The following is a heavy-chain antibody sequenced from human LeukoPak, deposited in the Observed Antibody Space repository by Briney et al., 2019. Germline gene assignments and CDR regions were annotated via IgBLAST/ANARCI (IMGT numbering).Heavy chain of an antibody. V-gene: IGHV3-9*01. J-gene: IGHJ4*02. CDR2: ISRNSYNI. CDR3: AKSRDDGTGYYYDY. Sequence: GGSLRVSCEASGFSFDDYAMHWVRQAPGNGLEWVAGISRNSYNIAYGDSVKGRFTISRDNAKKSLSLQMNSLGTEDTAFYYCAKSRDDGTGYYYDYWGQGVLVTVAS. D-gene: IGHD3-9*01. CDR1: GFSFDDYA.